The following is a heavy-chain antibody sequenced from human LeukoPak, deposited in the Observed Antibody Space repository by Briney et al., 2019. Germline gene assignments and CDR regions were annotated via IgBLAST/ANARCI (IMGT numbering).Heavy chain of an antibody. V-gene: IGHV4-39*07. CDR1: GGSISSSSYY. D-gene: IGHD2-2*02. J-gene: IGHJ6*03. CDR3: ARVRIIGYYTYYYYYMDV. Sequence: PSETLSLTCTVSGGSISSSSYYWGWIRQPPGKGLEWIGSIYYSGSTYYNPSLKSRVTISVDTSKNQFSLKLSSVTAADTAVYYCARVRIIGYYTYYYYYMDVWGKGTTVTISS. CDR2: IYYSGST.